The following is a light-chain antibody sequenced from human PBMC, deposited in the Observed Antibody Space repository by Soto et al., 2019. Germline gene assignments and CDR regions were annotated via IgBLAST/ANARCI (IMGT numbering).Light chain of an antibody. V-gene: IGLV1-44*01. J-gene: IGLJ7*01. CDR2: SSY. Sequence: SVLTQPPSASGTPGQRVTISCSGSSSNIGSKAVNWFQQLPGTAPKLLIYSSYQRPSGVPDRFSGSKSGTSASLAISGLQSEDEADYYCAAWDDSLNGVVFGGGTQLTVL. CDR3: AAWDDSLNGVV. CDR1: SSNIGSKA.